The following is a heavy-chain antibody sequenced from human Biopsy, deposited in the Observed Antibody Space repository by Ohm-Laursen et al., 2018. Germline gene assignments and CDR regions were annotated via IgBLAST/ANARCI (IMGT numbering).Heavy chain of an antibody. J-gene: IGHJ4*02. CDR3: ALAAAQTVTHFDY. Sequence: SLRLSCSASGFTFSSYAMTWFRHAPGKGLEWVSIISGNSDIIYDTDSVKGRFTISRDNSKNTLYLQMNSLRADDTAVYYCALAAAQTVTHFDYWGQGTLVTVSS. CDR2: ISGNSDII. V-gene: IGHV3-23*01. CDR1: GFTFSSYA. D-gene: IGHD4-17*01.